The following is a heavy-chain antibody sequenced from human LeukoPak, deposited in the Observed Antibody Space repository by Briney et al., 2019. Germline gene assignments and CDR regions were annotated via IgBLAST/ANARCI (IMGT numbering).Heavy chain of an antibody. Sequence: ASVKVSCKASGYTFTGYYMHWVRQAPGQGLEWMGIINPSGGSTSYAQKFQGRVTMPRDTATSTVYMELSSLSTEDTAVYYCARDQRKHSMIVVVIKWVFDAFDIWGQGTMVTVSS. CDR1: GYTFTGYY. D-gene: IGHD3-22*01. J-gene: IGHJ3*02. CDR2: INPSGGST. CDR3: ARDQRKHSMIVVVIKWVFDAFDI. V-gene: IGHV1-46*01.